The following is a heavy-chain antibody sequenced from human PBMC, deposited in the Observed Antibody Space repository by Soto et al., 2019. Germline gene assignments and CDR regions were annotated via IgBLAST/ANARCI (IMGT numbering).Heavy chain of an antibody. V-gene: IGHV4-31*02. CDR1: GGSMNSGGYY. Sequence: SETLSLTCIVSGGSMNSGGYYWSWIRQLPGKGLEWIGYIHHSGGTYDNPSLKSRLSISIDTSKNHFYLKLKSVTVADTAVYFCARCFWSSPNGLDVWGQGTLVTVSS. CDR2: IHHSGGT. D-gene: IGHD3-3*01. CDR3: ARCFWSSPNGLDV. J-gene: IGHJ4*02.